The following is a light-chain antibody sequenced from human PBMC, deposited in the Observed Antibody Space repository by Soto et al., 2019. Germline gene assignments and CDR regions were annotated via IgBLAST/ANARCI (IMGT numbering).Light chain of an antibody. V-gene: IGKV3-20*01. CDR2: STS. CDR1: QRFGSSN. J-gene: IGKJ1*01. CDR3: QQYGNSPWT. Sequence: EIVLTQSPGTLSLSPGERGTLSCRASQRFGSSNLAWYQQKPGQAPRLLIYSTSSRATGIPDRFSGSGSGTDFTLTISRLEPEDVALYYCQQYGNSPWTFGQGTKVEIK.